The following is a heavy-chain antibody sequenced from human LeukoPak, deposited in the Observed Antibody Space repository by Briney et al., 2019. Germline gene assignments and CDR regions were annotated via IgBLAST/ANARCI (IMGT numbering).Heavy chain of an antibody. J-gene: IGHJ1*01. V-gene: IGHV3-20*04. CDR1: GFTFSSYG. CDR2: INWNGGST. Sequence: RAGGSLRLSCAASGFTFSSYGMSWVRQAPGKGLEWVSGINWNGGSTGYADSVKGRFTISRDNAKNSLYLQMNSLRAEDTALYYCARDDYYDSSGLKYFQHWGQGTLVTVSS. D-gene: IGHD3-22*01. CDR3: ARDDYYDSSGLKYFQH.